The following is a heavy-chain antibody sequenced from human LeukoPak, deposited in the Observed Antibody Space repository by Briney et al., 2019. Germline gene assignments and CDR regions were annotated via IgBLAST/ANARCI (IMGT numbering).Heavy chain of an antibody. V-gene: IGHV3-23*01. CDR2: ISGSGGSS. J-gene: IGHJ4*02. Sequence: GGSLTLSCAASGFTFSSYAMSWLRQAPGKGLEWVSSISGSGGSSYYADSVKGRFTISRDNSKNTLYLQMNSLRAEDTAVYSCAKPLSFGELAVCFDYWGQGTLVTVSS. CDR3: AKPLSFGELAVCFDY. CDR1: GFTFSSYA. D-gene: IGHD3-10*01.